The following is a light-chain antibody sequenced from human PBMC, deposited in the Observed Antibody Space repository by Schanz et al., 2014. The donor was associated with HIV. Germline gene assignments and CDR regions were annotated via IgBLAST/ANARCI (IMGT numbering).Light chain of an antibody. CDR2: GAS. V-gene: IGKV3-20*01. CDR3: QHFDHSVVT. Sequence: EIVLTQSPATLSLSPGERATLSCRASQSVSSNLAWYQQKPGQAPRLLIYGASTRATGIPARFSGSGSGTDFTLTITGLEPEDFAVYYCQHFDHSVVTFGGGTKVEIK. CDR1: QSVSSN. J-gene: IGKJ4*01.